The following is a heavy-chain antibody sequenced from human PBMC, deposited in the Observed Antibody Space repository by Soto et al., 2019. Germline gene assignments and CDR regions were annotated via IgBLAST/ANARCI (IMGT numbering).Heavy chain of an antibody. Sequence: GGSLRLSCAASGFTFSSYWMSWVRQAPGKGLEWVANIKQDGSEKYYVDSVKGRFTISRDNAKNSLYLQMNSLRAEDTAVYYCARVPIPPLEWYPPRYYYYGMDVWGQGTTVTVSS. J-gene: IGHJ6*02. V-gene: IGHV3-7*05. CDR3: ARVPIPPLEWYPPRYYYYGMDV. D-gene: IGHD3-3*01. CDR1: GFTFSSYW. CDR2: IKQDGSEK.